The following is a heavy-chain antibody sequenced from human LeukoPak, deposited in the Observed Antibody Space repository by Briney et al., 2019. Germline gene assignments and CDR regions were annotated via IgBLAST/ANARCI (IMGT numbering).Heavy chain of an antibody. CDR1: GYIFTNYW. V-gene: IGHV5-51*01. Sequence: GESLKISCQVSGYIFTNYWIGWVSQMPGRGLESLGIIYPADSDTTYSPSFQGQVSISADKSISTVYLQWSSLRASDTAMYYCARQSRDGSKTRGYYFDYWGQGTLVTVSS. CDR3: ARQSRDGSKTRGYYFDY. CDR2: IYPADSDT. J-gene: IGHJ4*02. D-gene: IGHD3-10*01.